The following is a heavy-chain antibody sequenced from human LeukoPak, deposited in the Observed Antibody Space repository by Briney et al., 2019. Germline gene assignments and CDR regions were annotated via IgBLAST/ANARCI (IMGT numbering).Heavy chain of an antibody. J-gene: IGHJ4*02. CDR3: ARDCLVGYDSSGYFDY. Sequence: SETLSLTCTVSGGSISSSSYYWGWIRQPPGKGLEWIGSIYYSGSTYYNPSLKSRVTISVDTSKNQFSLKLSSVTAADTAVYYCARDCLVGYDSSGYFDYWGQGTLVTVSS. CDR1: GGSISSSSYY. CDR2: IYYSGST. V-gene: IGHV4-39*07. D-gene: IGHD3-22*01.